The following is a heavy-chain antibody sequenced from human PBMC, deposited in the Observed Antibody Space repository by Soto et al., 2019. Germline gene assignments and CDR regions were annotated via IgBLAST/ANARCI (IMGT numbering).Heavy chain of an antibody. V-gene: IGHV1-18*04. J-gene: IGHJ4*02. Sequence: XSVKVSCKASGYTFTSYGIIWVRQSPGQGLEWMGWISAYNGNTNYAQKLQGRVTMTTDTSTSTAYMELRSLRSDDTAVYYCATPAPGAAGTYFDYWGQGTLVTVSS. CDR2: ISAYNGNT. CDR3: ATPAPGAAGTYFDY. CDR1: GYTFTSYG. D-gene: IGHD6-13*01.